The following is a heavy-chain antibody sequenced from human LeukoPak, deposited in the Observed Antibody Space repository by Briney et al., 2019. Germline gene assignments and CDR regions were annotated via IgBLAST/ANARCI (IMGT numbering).Heavy chain of an antibody. CDR2: MNPNSGNT. J-gene: IGHJ4*02. CDR3: ATGTSGSYYVGIVRPIDY. V-gene: IGHV1-8*01. D-gene: IGHD1-26*01. CDR1: GYTFTSYD. Sequence: ASVKVSCKASGYTFTSYDINWVRQATGQGLEWMGWMNPNSGNTGYAQMFQGRVTMTEDTSSDTASMELSSLRSEDTAVYYCATGTSGSYYVGIVRPIDYWGQGTLVTVSS.